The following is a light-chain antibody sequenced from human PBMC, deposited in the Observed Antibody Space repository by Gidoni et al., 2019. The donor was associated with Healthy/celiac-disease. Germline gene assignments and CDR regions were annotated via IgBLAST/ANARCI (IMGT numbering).Light chain of an antibody. J-gene: IGKJ3*01. V-gene: IGKV4-1*01. Sequence: DIVMTQSPDSLAVSLGARATINCKASQSVLYSSNNKNYLAWYQQKPEQPPKLLIYWASNRESVVPDRFSGSCSGTDFTLTISILQAEDVAFYYCQQYYSPPLFGPGTKVDIK. CDR1: QSVLYSSNNKNY. CDR2: WAS. CDR3: QQYYSPPL.